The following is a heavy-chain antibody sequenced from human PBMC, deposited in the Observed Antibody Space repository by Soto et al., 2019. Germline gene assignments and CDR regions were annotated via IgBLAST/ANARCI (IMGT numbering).Heavy chain of an antibody. CDR1: GFIVSSTY. D-gene: IGHD2-15*01. CDR3: SIEPRYCRGGSCSITGDLYDI. J-gene: IGHJ3*02. Sequence: EVRLVESGGGVVQPGGSLRLSCAASGFIVSSTYINWVRQAQGKGLEWVSVISNGGDTHSADSVKRRFSLSRDISNNILPLQTTCRSAGVTARYYCSIEPRYCRGGSCSITGDLYDIWGQATMVTVSS. CDR2: ISNGGDT. V-gene: IGHV3-66*01.